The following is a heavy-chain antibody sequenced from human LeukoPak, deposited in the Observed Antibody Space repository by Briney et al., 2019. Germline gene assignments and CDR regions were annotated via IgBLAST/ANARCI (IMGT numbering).Heavy chain of an antibody. D-gene: IGHD2-15*01. CDR2: IYYSGST. CDR1: GGSFSGYY. Sequence: SETLSLTCAVYGGSFSGYYWSWIRQPPGKGLEWIGYIYYSGSTYYNPSLKSRVTISVDTSKNQFSLKLSSVTAADTAVYYCARVLQGGPYMDVWGQGTTVTVSS. J-gene: IGHJ6*02. CDR3: ARVLQGGPYMDV. V-gene: IGHV4-34*09.